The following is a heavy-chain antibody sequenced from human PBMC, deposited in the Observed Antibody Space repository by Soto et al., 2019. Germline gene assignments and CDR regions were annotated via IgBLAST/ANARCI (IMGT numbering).Heavy chain of an antibody. D-gene: IGHD3-16*01. CDR3: ARHEGVMDYYYGMDV. Sequence: PSETLSLTCTVSGGSISSSSYYWGWIRQPPGKGLEWIGSIYYSGSTYYNPSLKSRVTISVDTSKNQFSLKLSSVTAADTAVYYCARHEGVMDYYYGMDVWGQGTTVTVSS. V-gene: IGHV4-39*01. CDR1: GGSISSSSYY. J-gene: IGHJ6*02. CDR2: IYYSGST.